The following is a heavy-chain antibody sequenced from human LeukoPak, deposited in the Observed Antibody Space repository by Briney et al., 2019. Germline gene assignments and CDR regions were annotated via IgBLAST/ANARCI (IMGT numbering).Heavy chain of an antibody. CDR2: INPNSGGT. V-gene: IGHV1-2*02. CDR3: ARVVVANYLTQFDY. D-gene: IGHD2-2*01. Sequence: ASVKVSCKASGCTFTGYYMHWVRQAPGQGLEWMGWINPNSGGTNYAQKFQGRVTMTRDTSISTAYMELSRLRSDDTAVYYCARVVVANYLTQFDYWGQGTLVTVSS. CDR1: GCTFTGYY. J-gene: IGHJ4*02.